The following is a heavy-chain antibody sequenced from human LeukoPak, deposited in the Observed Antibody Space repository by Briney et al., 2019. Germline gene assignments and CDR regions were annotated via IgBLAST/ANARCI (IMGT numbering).Heavy chain of an antibody. Sequence: GALRLSCAASGFTISSNYMSWVRQAPGKGLEWVSVIYSGGSTYYADSVKGRFTISRDNSKNTLYLQMNSLRAEDTAVYYRARDRINWNGYGMDVWGQGTTVTVSS. J-gene: IGHJ6*02. CDR3: ARDRINWNGYGMDV. CDR2: IYSGGST. CDR1: GFTISSNY. V-gene: IGHV3-66*01. D-gene: IGHD1-20*01.